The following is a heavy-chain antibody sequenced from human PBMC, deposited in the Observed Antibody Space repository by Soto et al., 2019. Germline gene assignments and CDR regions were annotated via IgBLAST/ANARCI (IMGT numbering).Heavy chain of an antibody. V-gene: IGHV3-20*04. D-gene: IGHD1-26*01. CDR3: VRGASLNFDY. CDR1: GFTFDDYG. CDR2: VNWNGGSI. Sequence: GESLRLSCAASGFTFDDYGMSWARQAPGKGLEWVSGVNWNGGSIGYADSVKGRFTISRDNAKNSLYLQMNSLRAEDTAFYYCVRGASLNFDYWGQGTLVTVS. J-gene: IGHJ4*02.